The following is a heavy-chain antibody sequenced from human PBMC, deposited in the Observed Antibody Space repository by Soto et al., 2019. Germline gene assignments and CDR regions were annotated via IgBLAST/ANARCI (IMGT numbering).Heavy chain of an antibody. V-gene: IGHV4-34*01. CDR3: ARLASPSLFDY. Sequence: PSETLSLTCAVYGGSFSGYYWSWIRQPPGKGLEWIGEINHSGSTNYNPSLKSRVTISVDTSKNQFSLKLSSVTAADTAVYYCARLASPSLFDYWGQGTLVTVSS. CDR1: GGSFSGYY. CDR2: INHSGST. J-gene: IGHJ4*02.